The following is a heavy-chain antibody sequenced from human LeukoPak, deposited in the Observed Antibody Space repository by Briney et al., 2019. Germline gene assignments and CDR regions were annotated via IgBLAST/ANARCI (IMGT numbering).Heavy chain of an antibody. J-gene: IGHJ4*02. CDR3: ARFGYGDKVDY. D-gene: IGHD4-23*01. Sequence: GGSLRLSCAASGFTFRSYEMNWVRQAPGKGLEWVSYISSGSTIYYADSVKGRFTISRDNAKNSLFLQMNSLRAEDTALYYCARFGYGDKVDYWGQGTLVTVSS. CDR1: GFTFRSYE. CDR2: ISSGSTI. V-gene: IGHV3-48*03.